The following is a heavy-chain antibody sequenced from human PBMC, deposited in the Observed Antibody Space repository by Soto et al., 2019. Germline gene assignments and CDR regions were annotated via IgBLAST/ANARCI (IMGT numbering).Heavy chain of an antibody. J-gene: IGHJ3*02. Sequence: PGGSLRLACAASGFTFSSYAMSWVRQAPGKGLEWVSAISGSGGSTYYADSVKGRFTISRDNSKNTLYLQMNSLRAEDTAVYYCATDLRWQSDAFHNWGQGTMVNVSS. CDR2: ISGSGGST. V-gene: IGHV3-23*01. D-gene: IGHD2-15*01. CDR3: ATDLRWQSDAFHN. CDR1: GFTFSSYA.